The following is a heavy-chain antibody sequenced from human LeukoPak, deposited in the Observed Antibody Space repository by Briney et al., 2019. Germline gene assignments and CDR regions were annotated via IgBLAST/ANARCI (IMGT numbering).Heavy chain of an antibody. CDR3: AADPLYGDYGGGAFDI. J-gene: IGHJ3*02. V-gene: IGHV1-2*02. D-gene: IGHD4-17*01. CDR1: GYTFTGYY. CDR2: INPNSGGT. Sequence: ASVKVSCKASGYTFTGYYMHWVRQAPGQGLEWMGWINPNSGGTNYAQKFQGRVTMTRDTSISTAYMELSRLRSDDTAVYYRAADPLYGDYGGGAFDIWGQGTMVTVSS.